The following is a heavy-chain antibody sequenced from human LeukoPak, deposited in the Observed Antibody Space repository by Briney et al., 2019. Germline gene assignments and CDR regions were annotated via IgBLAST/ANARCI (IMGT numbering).Heavy chain of an antibody. J-gene: IGHJ6*03. Sequence: GGSLRLSCAASGFTFSSYAMHWVRQAPGKGLEWVAVISYDGSNKYYADSVKGRFTISRDNSKNTLYLQMNSLRSEDTAVYYCASPPAPQAAAITPGYFYYYMDVWGKGTTVTVSS. D-gene: IGHD6-13*01. CDR3: ASPPAPQAAAITPGYFYYYMDV. V-gene: IGHV3-30*04. CDR1: GFTFSSYA. CDR2: ISYDGSNK.